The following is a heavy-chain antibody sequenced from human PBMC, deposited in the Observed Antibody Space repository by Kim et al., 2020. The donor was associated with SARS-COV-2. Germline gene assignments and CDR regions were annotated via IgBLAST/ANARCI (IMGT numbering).Heavy chain of an antibody. CDR1: GFMFSSFA. V-gene: IGHV3-23*01. D-gene: IGHD5-12*01. Sequence: GSLRLSCAASGFMFSSFAMSWVRQAPGKGLESVSTISGSGGSTYYADSVKGRFTISRDNSEKTLSLQMNSLRVEDTAVYFCAKHDGNGYTFDFWGQGTRVSVSS. CDR3: AKHDGNGYTFDF. J-gene: IGHJ4*02. CDR2: ISGSGGST.